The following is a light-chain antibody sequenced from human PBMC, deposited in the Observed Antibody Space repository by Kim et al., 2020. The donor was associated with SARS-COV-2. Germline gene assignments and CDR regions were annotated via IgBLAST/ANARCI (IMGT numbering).Light chain of an antibody. V-gene: IGKV1-6*01. CDR1: QGIGRD. J-gene: IGKJ1*01. Sequence: AIQVTQSPSSLSASVGDTVTITCRASQGIGRDLAWYQQKPGTAPTLLIFLTSKLHTGVPSRFSGSSSGADFTLTITSLQPEDFATYYCLQDSDFPLTFGQGTKVDIK. CDR3: LQDSDFPLT. CDR2: LTS.